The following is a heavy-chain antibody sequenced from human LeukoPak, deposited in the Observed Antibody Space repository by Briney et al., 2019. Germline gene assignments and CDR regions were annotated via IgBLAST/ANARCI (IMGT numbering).Heavy chain of an antibody. CDR1: GYTFTSYD. Sequence: ASVKVSCEAPGYTFTSYDINWVRQATGQGLEWMGWMNPNSGNTGYAQKFQGRVTMTRNTSISTAYMELSSLRSEDTAVYYCARGKAVGAPDFDYWGQGTLVTVSS. J-gene: IGHJ4*02. D-gene: IGHD1-26*01. CDR3: ARGKAVGAPDFDY. CDR2: MNPNSGNT. V-gene: IGHV1-8*01.